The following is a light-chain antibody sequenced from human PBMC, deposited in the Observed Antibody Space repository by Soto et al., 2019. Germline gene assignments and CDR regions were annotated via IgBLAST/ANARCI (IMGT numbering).Light chain of an antibody. CDR1: SSDVGGYNY. V-gene: IGLV2-14*01. Sequence: QSVLTQPASVSGSPGQSIAISCTGTSSDVGGYNYVSWYQQHPDKAPKLIIYDVSNRPSGVSNRFSGSKSGNAASLTISRPKAEDEADYYCKSYSSNGLCVFGTGTKVTVL. J-gene: IGLJ1*01. CDR3: KSYSSNGLCV. CDR2: DVS.